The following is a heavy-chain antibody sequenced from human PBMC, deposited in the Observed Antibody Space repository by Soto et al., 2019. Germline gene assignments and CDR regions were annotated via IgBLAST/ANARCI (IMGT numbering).Heavy chain of an antibody. Sequence: SETLSLTCTVSGGSISSYYWSWIRQSPGKGLEWIGYISYSGSTDYNASIKSRVTMSVDTSKNEFSLTFSSVTAADTAVYYCARRARGSSSFYYYYYMDVWGKGTTVTVSS. D-gene: IGHD6-6*01. CDR2: ISYSGST. CDR3: ARRARGSSSFYYYYYMDV. J-gene: IGHJ6*03. CDR1: GGSISSYY. V-gene: IGHV4-59*08.